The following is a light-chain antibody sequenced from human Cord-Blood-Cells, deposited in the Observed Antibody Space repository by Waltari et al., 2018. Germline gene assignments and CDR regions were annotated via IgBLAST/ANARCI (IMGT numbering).Light chain of an antibody. CDR2: EGS. J-gene: IGLJ1*01. CDR3: CSYAGSSTYV. Sequence: QSALTQPASVSGSPEQSITLSATGTTSVVGGYTLVPWYQQHPGKAPKLMIYEGSKRPSGVSNRFSGSKSGNTASLTISGLQAEDEADYYCCSYAGSSTYVFGTGTKVTVL. CDR1: TSVVGGYTL. V-gene: IGLV2-23*01.